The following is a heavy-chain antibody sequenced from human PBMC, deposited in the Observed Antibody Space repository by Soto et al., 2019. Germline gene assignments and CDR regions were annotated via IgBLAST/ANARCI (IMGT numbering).Heavy chain of an antibody. CDR2: ISYDGSNK. V-gene: IGHV3-30-3*01. CDR1: GFTFSSYA. J-gene: IGHJ6*02. CDR3: ARDHYDSSGRPLGIYYYYGMDV. D-gene: IGHD3-22*01. Sequence: QVQLVDSGGGVVQPGRSLRLSCAASGFTFSSYAMHWVRQAPGKGLEWVEVISYDGSNKYYADSVKGRFTISRDNSKNTLYLQMNSLRAEDTAVYYCARDHYDSSGRPLGIYYYYGMDVWGQGTTVTVSS.